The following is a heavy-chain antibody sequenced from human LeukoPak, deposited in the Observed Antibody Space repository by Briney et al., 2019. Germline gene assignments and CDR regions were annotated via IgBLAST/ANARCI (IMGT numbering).Heavy chain of an antibody. J-gene: IGHJ4*02. V-gene: IGHV1-2*02. D-gene: IGHD5-24*01. CDR1: GYTSTGYY. Sequence: ASVKVSCKASGYTSTGYYMHWVRQAPGQGLEWMGWINPNSGGTNYAQKFQGRVTLTRDTSISTAYMELSRLRSDDTAVYYCARAPPQNRDGYNFWGQGTLVTVSS. CDR2: INPNSGGT. CDR3: ARAPPQNRDGYNF.